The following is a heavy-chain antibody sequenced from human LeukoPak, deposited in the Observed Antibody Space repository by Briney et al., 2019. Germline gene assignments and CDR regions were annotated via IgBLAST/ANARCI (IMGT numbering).Heavy chain of an antibody. Sequence: SETLSLTCTVSGGSISSYYWTWIRQHPGKGLEWIGYIYYSGSTFYNPSLKSRVTISVDTSKNQFSLKLSSVTAADTAVYYCARDHSSSGPDFWGQGTLVTVSS. V-gene: IGHV4-59*06. CDR2: IYYSGST. CDR1: GGSISSYY. D-gene: IGHD6-25*01. J-gene: IGHJ4*02. CDR3: ARDHSSSGPDF.